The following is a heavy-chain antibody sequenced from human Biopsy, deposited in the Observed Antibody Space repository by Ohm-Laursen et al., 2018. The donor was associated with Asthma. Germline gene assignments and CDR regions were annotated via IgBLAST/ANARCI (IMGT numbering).Heavy chain of an antibody. V-gene: IGHV4-39*01. D-gene: IGHD6-13*01. CDR1: SGSGGYMRSGNYY. J-gene: IGHJ6*02. Sequence: DTLSLTCSLSSGSGGYMRSGNYYWGWIRQPPGKGLEWIGSIYYSGTTYYNPSLESRVTVSADTSKIQFSLKLTSVTAADTAVYYCVRGSSSWHHGPFHYYYGLDVWGQGTTATVSS. CDR2: IYYSGTT. CDR3: VRGSSSWHHGPFHYYYGLDV.